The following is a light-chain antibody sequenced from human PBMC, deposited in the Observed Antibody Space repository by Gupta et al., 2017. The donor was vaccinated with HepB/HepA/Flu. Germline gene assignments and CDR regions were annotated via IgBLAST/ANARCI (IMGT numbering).Light chain of an antibody. CDR1: ISDVGTYDY. CDR2: GVN. J-gene: IGLJ3*02. V-gene: IGLV2-14*03. Sequence: HSALTPPASVSGSPGPSITISCTGTISDVGTYDYVSWYQQHPDKAPKLMIYGVNSRPSGVSNRFSGSKSGNTASLTISGLQAEDEADYYCSSYTGSSVLWVFGGGTKLTVL. CDR3: SSYTGSSVLWV.